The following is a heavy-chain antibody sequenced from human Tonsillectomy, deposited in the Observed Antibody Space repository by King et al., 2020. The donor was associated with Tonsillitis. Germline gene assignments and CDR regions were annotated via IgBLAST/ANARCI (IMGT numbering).Heavy chain of an antibody. CDR2: INAGNGDT. J-gene: IGHJ5*02. CDR3: ARGMVAPVTELDR. V-gene: IGHV1-3*01. D-gene: IGHD2-8*01. CDR1: GYTFTTYA. Sequence: QLVQSGAEVKKPGASVKLSCKASGYTFTTYAIHWMRQAPGQTLEWMGWINAGNGDTTYSQNFQDRVIITTDTSASTAYMDLYGLTFEDTAVYYCARGMVAPVTELDRWGQGTLVTVSS.